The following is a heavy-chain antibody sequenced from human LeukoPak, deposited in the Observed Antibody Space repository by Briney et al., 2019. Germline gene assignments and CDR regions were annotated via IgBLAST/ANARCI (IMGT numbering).Heavy chain of an antibody. V-gene: IGHV1-18*01. CDR2: ISAYNGNT. J-gene: IGHJ5*02. CDR3: ARDRSAGTTRTPRWFDP. Sequence: ASVKVSCKASGYTFTSYGISWVRQAPGQGLEWMGWISAYNGNTNYAQKLQGRVTMTTDTSTSTAYMELRSLRSDDTAVYYCARDRSAGTTRTPRWFDPWGQGTLVTVSS. CDR1: GYTFTSYG. D-gene: IGHD6-19*01.